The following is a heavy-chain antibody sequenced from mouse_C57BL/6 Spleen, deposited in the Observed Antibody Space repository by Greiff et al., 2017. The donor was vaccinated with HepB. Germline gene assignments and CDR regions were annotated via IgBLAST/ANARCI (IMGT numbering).Heavy chain of an antibody. CDR2: INPNNGGT. J-gene: IGHJ3*01. D-gene: IGHD1-1*01. V-gene: IGHV1-26*01. Sequence: VQLQQSGPELVKPGASVKISCKASGYTFTDYYMNWVKQSHGKSLEWIGDINPNNGGTSYNQKFKGKATLTVDKSSSTAYMELRSLTSEDSAVYYCARMNSITTVGAYWGQGTLVTVSA. CDR3: ARMNSITTVGAY. CDR1: GYTFTDYY.